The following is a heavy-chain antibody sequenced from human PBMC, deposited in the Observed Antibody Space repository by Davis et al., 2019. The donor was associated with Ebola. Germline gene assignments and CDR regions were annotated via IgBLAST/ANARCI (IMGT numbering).Heavy chain of an antibody. D-gene: IGHD3-22*01. CDR2: ISYDGSNK. CDR1: GFTFSSYA. Sequence: GESLKISCAASGFTFSSYAMHWVRQAPGKGLEWVAVISYDGSNKYYADSVKGRFTISRDNSKNTLYLQMNSLRAEDTAVYYCAKDGQYLGSSSYKARWDYYYGMDVWGQGTTVTVSS. J-gene: IGHJ6*02. V-gene: IGHV3-30-3*01. CDR3: AKDGQYLGSSSYKARWDYYYGMDV.